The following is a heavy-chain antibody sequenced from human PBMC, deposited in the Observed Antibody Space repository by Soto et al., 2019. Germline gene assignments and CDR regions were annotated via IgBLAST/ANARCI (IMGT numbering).Heavy chain of an antibody. CDR3: ATSQKGYNWNYFDH. D-gene: IGHD1-20*01. J-gene: IGHJ4*02. CDR2: IHSSGSI. V-gene: IGHV4-30-4*01. CDR1: GGSISSDDYY. Sequence: SETLSLTCTVSGGSISSDDYYWSWIRQAPGRGLEWIGYIHSSGSIYYNPSLKSRATMSIDTAGSQFSLKVSGVSAADTAVYYCATSQKGYNWNYFDHWGQGALVTVSS.